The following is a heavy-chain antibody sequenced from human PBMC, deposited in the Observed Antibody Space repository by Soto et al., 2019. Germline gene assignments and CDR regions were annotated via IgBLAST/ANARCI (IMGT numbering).Heavy chain of an antibody. CDR1: GYIFTGCY. CDR2: INPNSGGT. J-gene: IGHJ4*02. V-gene: IGHV1-2*02. D-gene: IGHD4-17*01. CDR3: AKDWQYGDYGYYFDY. Sequence: ASVKVSGKASGYIFTGCYMHWVRQTPGQGLEWMGWINPNSGGTNYAQNFQGRVIMTGDTSISTAYMELSGLRSDDTAVYYCAKDWQYGDYGYYFDYWGQGTLVTVSS.